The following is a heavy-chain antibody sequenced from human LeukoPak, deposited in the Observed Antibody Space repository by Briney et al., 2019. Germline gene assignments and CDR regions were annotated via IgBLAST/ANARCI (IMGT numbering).Heavy chain of an antibody. D-gene: IGHD6-13*01. CDR1: GFTSSSYT. V-gene: IGHV3-21*01. CDR2: ISSSSSYI. CDR3: TRGRRRIAAPGATPPAPYFDF. Sequence: GGSLRLSCAASGFTSSSYTMNWVRQAPGKGLEWVSSISSSSSYIYYADSVKGRFTISRDNAKNSLYLQMNSLRAEDTAVYYCTRGRRRIAAPGATPPAPYFDFWGQGTLVTVSS. J-gene: IGHJ4*02.